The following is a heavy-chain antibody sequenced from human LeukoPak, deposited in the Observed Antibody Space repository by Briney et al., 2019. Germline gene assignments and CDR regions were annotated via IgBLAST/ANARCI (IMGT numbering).Heavy chain of an antibody. CDR2: INHSGST. D-gene: IGHD3-10*01. CDR1: GGSFSGYY. J-gene: IGHJ6*03. V-gene: IGHV4-34*01. CDR3: ARRVVRGVIYRAYMDV. Sequence: SETLSLTCAVYGGSFSGYYWSWIRQPPGKGLEWIGEINHSGSTNYNPSLKSRVTISVDTSKNQFSLKLSSVTAADTAVYYCARRVVRGVIYRAYMDVWGKGTTVTISS.